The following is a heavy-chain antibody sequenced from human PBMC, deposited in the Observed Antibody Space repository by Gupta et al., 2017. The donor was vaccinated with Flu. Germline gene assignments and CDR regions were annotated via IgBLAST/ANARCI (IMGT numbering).Heavy chain of an antibody. CDR1: GFTFSDYY. CDR2: ISSSGSTI. J-gene: IGHJ4*02. CDR3: AREEYCGGDCYSFVPPVDY. D-gene: IGHD2-21*02. Sequence: QVQLVESGGGLVKPGGSMRLSCAASGFTFSDYYMSWIRQAPGKGLEWVSYISSSGSTIYYADSVKGRFTISRDNAKNSLYLQMNSLRAEDTAVYYCAREEYCGGDCYSFVPPVDYWGQGTLVTVSS. V-gene: IGHV3-11*01.